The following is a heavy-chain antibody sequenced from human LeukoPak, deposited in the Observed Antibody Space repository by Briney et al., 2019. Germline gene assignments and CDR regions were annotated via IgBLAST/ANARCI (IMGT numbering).Heavy chain of an antibody. J-gene: IGHJ4*02. Sequence: ASVKVSCKASGYTFTGYYVHWVRQAPGQGLEWMGWINPSSGGTNYAQKFQGRVAMTGDTSISTVYMELSRLSSDDTAVYFCAGRPDTAMVPIFDYWGQGTLVTISS. D-gene: IGHD5-18*01. CDR2: INPSSGGT. CDR3: AGRPDTAMVPIFDY. CDR1: GYTFTGYY. V-gene: IGHV1-2*02.